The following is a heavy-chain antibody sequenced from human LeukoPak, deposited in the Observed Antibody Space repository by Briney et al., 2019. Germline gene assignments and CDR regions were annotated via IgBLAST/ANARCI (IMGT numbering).Heavy chain of an antibody. Sequence: GRSLRLSCAASGFTFSSYAMHWVRQAPGKGLEWVAVISYDGSNKYYADSVKGRFTISRDNSKNTLYLQMNSLRAEDTAVYYCARGPPRTYYYDSSGYLLDYWGQGTLVTVSS. CDR3: ARGPPRTYYYDSSGYLLDY. J-gene: IGHJ4*02. CDR1: GFTFSSYA. D-gene: IGHD3-22*01. CDR2: ISYDGSNK. V-gene: IGHV3-30-3*01.